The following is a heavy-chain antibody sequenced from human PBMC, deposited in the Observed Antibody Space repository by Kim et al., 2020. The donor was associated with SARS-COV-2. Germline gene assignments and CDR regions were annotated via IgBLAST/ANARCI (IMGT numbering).Heavy chain of an antibody. V-gene: IGHV4-39*01. CDR3: ASWYYDFWSGYLL. CDR2: IYYSGST. CDR1: GGSISSSSYY. J-gene: IGHJ1*01. Sequence: SETLSLTCTVSGGSISSSSYYWGWIRQPPGKGLEWIGSIYYSGSTYYNPSLKSRVTISVDTSKNQFSLKLSSVTAADTAVYYCASWYYDFWSGYLLWGQGTLVTVSS. D-gene: IGHD3-3*01.